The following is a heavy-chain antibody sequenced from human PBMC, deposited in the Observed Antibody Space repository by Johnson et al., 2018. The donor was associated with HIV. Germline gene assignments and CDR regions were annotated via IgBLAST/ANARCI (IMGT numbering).Heavy chain of an antibody. CDR2: ISYDGSNK. CDR3: ASCESDSSGRGAFDI. J-gene: IGHJ3*02. Sequence: QMQLVESGGDLVQPGGSLRLSCVGSGFTFSTNWMHWVRQAPGKGLVWVAVISYDGSNKYYADSVKGRFTISRDNSKNTLYLQMNSLRAEDTAVYYCASCESDSSGRGAFDIWGQGTMVTVSS. V-gene: IGHV3-30*03. D-gene: IGHD3-22*01. CDR1: GFTFSTNW.